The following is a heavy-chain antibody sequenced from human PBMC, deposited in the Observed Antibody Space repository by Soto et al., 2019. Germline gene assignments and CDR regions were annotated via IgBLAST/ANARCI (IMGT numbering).Heavy chain of an antibody. CDR3: ASPGSITMISNAFDI. D-gene: IGHD3-22*01. CDR2: IYYSGST. V-gene: IGHV4-39*01. J-gene: IGHJ3*02. Sequence: PSETLSLTCTVSGGSISSSSYYWGWIRQPPGKGLEWIGSIYYSGSTYYNPSLKSRVTISVDTSKNQFSLKLSSVTAADTAVYHCASPGSITMISNAFDIWGQGTMVTVSS. CDR1: GGSISSSSYY.